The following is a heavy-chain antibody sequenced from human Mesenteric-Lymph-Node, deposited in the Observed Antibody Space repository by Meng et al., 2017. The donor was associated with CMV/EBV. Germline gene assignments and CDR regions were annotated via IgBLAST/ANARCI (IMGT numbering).Heavy chain of an antibody. CDR3: ARASVSTNWFDP. D-gene: IGHD5/OR15-5a*01. CDR1: GYSISSGYY. V-gene: IGHV4-38-2*02. CDR2: IYHTGST. J-gene: IGHJ5*02. Sequence: SETLSLTCTVSGYSISSGYYWGWIRQPPGKGLEWIGSIYHTGSTYFKPSLKSRVTMSVDPSKNQFSLKLSSVTAADTAVYYCARASVSTNWFDPWGQGTLVTVSS.